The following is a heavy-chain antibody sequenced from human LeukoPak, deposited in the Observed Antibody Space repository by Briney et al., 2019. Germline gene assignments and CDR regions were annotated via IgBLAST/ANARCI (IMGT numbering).Heavy chain of an antibody. CDR2: ISASGSAT. J-gene: IGHJ4*02. V-gene: IGHV3-23*01. CDR3: AKGTLFGVVTSFDF. CDR1: GFTLGSANA. Sequence: PGGSLRLSCAASGFTLGSANAMTWVRPAPGKGLEWVSLISASGSATYYADSVRGRFAISRDISKNTLFLQMSSLRTEDTAVYYCAKGTLFGVVTSFDFWGQGTLVTVSS. D-gene: IGHD3-3*01.